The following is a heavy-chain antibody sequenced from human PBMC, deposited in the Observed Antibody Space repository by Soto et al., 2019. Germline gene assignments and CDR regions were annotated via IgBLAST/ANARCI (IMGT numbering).Heavy chain of an antibody. CDR3: ARRTAAAGLNWFDP. CDR1: GGSFSGYY. Sequence: SETLSLTCAVYGGSFSGYYWSWIRQPPGKGLEWIGEINHSGSTNYNPSLKSRVTISVDTSKNQFSLKLSSVTAADTAVYYCARRTAAAGLNWFDPWGQGTLVTVSS. CDR2: INHSGST. V-gene: IGHV4-34*01. D-gene: IGHD6-13*01. J-gene: IGHJ5*02.